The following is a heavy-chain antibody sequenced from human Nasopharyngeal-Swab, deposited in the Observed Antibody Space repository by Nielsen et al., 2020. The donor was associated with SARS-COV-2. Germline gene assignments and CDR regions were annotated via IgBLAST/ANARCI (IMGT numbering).Heavy chain of an antibody. CDR3: ARDLGGGYCTTINCLGS. J-gene: IGHJ1*01. Sequence: GESLKISCAASGFTFSTYAMTWVRQAPGKGLEWVSVTEIGGTTHYADSVKGRFSISRDSSTNTLYLQMNNVRAEDTAVYYCARDLGGGYCTTINCLGSWGQGTLVTVSS. V-gene: IGHV3-53*01. CDR2: TEIGGTT. D-gene: IGHD2-8*01. CDR1: GFTFSTYA.